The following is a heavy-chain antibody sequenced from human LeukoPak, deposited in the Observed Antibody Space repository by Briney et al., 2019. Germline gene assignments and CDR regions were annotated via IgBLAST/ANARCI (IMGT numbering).Heavy chain of an antibody. CDR2: ISSRSSYI. CDR1: GFTFSRYN. D-gene: IGHD6-19*01. Sequence: GGSLRLSCAGSGFTFSRYNMNWFRQAPGKGLERVSSISSRSSYIFYADSVKGRFTIARDNAKNSLYLQMNSLGAEDTAVYYCARDAQWLVPEGYYYYMDVWGKGTTVTVSS. V-gene: IGHV3-21*01. J-gene: IGHJ6*03. CDR3: ARDAQWLVPEGYYYYMDV.